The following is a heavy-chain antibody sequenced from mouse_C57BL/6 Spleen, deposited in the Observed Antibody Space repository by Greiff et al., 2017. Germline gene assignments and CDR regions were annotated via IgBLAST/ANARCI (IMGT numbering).Heavy chain of an antibody. V-gene: IGHV1-55*01. D-gene: IGHD1-1*01. CDR2: IYPGSGST. Sequence: VQLQQPGAELVKPGASVKMSCKASGYTFTSYWITWVKQRPGQGLEWIGAIYPGSGSTNYHEKFKSKATLTVDTTSSTAYMQLISLTSEDSAGSYCARMDLLRSPYSYAMDYGGQGTSVTVSS. CDR3: ARMDLLRSPYSYAMDY. CDR1: GYTFTSYW. J-gene: IGHJ4*01.